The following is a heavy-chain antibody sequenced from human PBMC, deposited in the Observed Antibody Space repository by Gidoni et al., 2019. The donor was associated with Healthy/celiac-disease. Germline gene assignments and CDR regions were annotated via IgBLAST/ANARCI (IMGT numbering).Heavy chain of an antibody. V-gene: IGHV4-39*01. J-gene: IGHJ5*02. CDR2: IYYSGST. Sequence: QLQLQESGPGLVKPSETLSPTCTVSCGSLSSGSYSWGWIRQPPGKGLAWIGSIYYSGSTYYNPSLKSRVTISVDTSKNQFSLKLSSVTAADTAVYYCARQVATISGGNWFDPWGQGTLVTVSS. CDR3: ARQVATISGGNWFDP. CDR1: CGSLSSGSYS. D-gene: IGHD5-12*01.